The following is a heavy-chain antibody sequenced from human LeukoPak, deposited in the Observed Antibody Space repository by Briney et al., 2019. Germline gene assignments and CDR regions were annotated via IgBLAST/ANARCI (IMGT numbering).Heavy chain of an antibody. V-gene: IGHV1-69*13. CDR2: IIPIFGTA. Sequence: SVKVSCKASGGTFSSYAISWVRQAPGQGLEWMGGIIPIFGTANYAQKFQGRVTITADESTSTAYMELSSLRSEDTAVYYCAREEGDIVVVPAAGFDPWGQGTLVTVSS. CDR3: AREEGDIVVVPAAGFDP. J-gene: IGHJ5*02. CDR1: GGTFSSYA. D-gene: IGHD2-2*01.